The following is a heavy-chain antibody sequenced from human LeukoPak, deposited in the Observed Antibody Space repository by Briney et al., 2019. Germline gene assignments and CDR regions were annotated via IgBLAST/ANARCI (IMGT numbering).Heavy chain of an antibody. CDR1: GFTVSSNY. D-gene: IGHD5-18*01. CDR3: ARDRRMGYSYGPPTLGY. J-gene: IGHJ4*02. V-gene: IGHV3-66*01. Sequence: GGSLRLSCAASGFTVSSNYMSWVRQAPGKGLEWVSVIYSGGSTYYADSVKGRFTISRDNSKNTLYLQMNSLRAEDTAVYYCARDRRMGYSYGPPTLGYWGQGTLVTVSS. CDR2: IYSGGST.